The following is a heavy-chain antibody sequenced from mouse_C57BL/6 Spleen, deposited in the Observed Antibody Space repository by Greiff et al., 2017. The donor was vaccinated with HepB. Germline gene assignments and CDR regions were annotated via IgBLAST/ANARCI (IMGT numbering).Heavy chain of an antibody. J-gene: IGHJ2*01. V-gene: IGHV1-54*01. Sequence: VKLQESGAELVRPGTSVKVSCKASGYAFTNYLIEWVKQRPGQGLEWIGVINPGSGGTNYNEKFKGKATLTADKSSSTAYMQLSSLTSEDSAVYFCARGLITTVVADYFDYWGQGTTLTVSS. CDR1: GYAFTNYL. D-gene: IGHD1-1*01. CDR2: INPGSGGT. CDR3: ARGLITTVVADYFDY.